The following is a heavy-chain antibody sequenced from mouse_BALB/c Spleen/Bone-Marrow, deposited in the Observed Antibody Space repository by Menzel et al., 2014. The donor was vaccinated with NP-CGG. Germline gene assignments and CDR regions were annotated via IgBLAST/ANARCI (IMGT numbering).Heavy chain of an antibody. V-gene: IGHV1-5*01. CDR1: GYTFTSYW. J-gene: IGHJ2*01. CDR3: TTLARNYFDY. CDR2: IYPGNSDT. Sequence: VQLKQSGTVLARPGASVRMSCKASGYTFTSYWMHWVKQRPGQGLEWIGTIYPGNSDTTYNQKFKGKAKLTAVTSTSTAYMELSSLTNEDSAVYYCTTLARNYFDYWGQGTTLTVSS.